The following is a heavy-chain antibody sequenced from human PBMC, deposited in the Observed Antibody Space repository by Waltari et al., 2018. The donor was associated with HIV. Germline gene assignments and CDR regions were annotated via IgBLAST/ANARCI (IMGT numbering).Heavy chain of an antibody. V-gene: IGHV4-39*01. J-gene: IGHJ4*02. CDR3: ARRRGFGFGY. D-gene: IGHD3-16*01. CDR1: GGSISSSSYY. CDR2: IYYSGGT. Sequence: QLQLQESGPGLVKPSETLSLTCTVSGGSISSSSYYWGWIRQPPGQGLAWIGSIYYSGGTYYNPSLKIRVTISVDTSKNQFSLKLSSVTAADTAVYYCARRRGFGFGYWGQGTLVTVSS.